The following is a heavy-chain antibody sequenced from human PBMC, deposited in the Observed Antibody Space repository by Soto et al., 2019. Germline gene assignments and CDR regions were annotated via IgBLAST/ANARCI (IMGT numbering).Heavy chain of an antibody. V-gene: IGHV1-69*13. Sequence: ASVKVSCKASGGTFSSYATSWVRQAPGQGLEWMGGIIPIFGTANYAQKFQGRVTITADESTSTAYMELSSLRSEDTAVYYCAREVHGWYYDSSGYYRSFDYWGQGTLVTVSS. CDR1: GGTFSSYA. J-gene: IGHJ4*02. CDR3: AREVHGWYYDSSGYYRSFDY. D-gene: IGHD3-22*01. CDR2: IIPIFGTA.